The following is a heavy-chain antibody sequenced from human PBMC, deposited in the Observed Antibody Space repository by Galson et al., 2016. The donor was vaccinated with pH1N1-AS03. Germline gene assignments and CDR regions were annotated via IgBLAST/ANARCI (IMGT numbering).Heavy chain of an antibody. CDR2: IFWDGET. Sequence: PALVKPTQTLTLTCTFSGFSLSTGGVHVAWIRQPPGKALEWLALIFWDGETRYSPSLRSRLTITKDTSKNQVVLTMTNMDPADTGTYYCARSTHVNEGLDYWGQGMLVTVSS. CDR3: ARSTHVNEGLDY. D-gene: IGHD2-8*01. V-gene: IGHV2-5*02. J-gene: IGHJ4*02. CDR1: GFSLSTGGVH.